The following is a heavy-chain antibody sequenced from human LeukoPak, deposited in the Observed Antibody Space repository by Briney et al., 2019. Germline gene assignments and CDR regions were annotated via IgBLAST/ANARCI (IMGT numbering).Heavy chain of an antibody. D-gene: IGHD2-15*01. CDR1: GFTFSSYS. CDR3: AKNGDRGAYCTGGTCYPYFYYCMDV. V-gene: IGHV3-23*01. CDR2: ISSTGGTT. Sequence: PGGSLRLSCAASGFTFSSYSMNWVRQAPGKGLEWVSSISSTGGTTYYADSVKGRFTISRDNSKNTLYLQMNSLRAEDTAIYYCAKNGDRGAYCTGGTCYPYFYYCMDVWGKGTTVTI. J-gene: IGHJ6*03.